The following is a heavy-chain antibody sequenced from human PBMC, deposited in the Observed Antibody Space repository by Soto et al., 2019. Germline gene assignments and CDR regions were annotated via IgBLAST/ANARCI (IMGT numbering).Heavy chain of an antibody. J-gene: IGHJ1*01. V-gene: IGHV3-64D*06. D-gene: IGHD2-21*01. Sequence: GGSLRLSCSASGFTFSSFAMHWVRQAPGKGLEYVSGISSNGFSTYYADSVKGRFTISRDNSKNTLFLQMSSLRADDTAVYYCVNPRSTVMIPHSWGQGTLVTVSS. CDR3: VNPRSTVMIPHS. CDR2: ISSNGFST. CDR1: GFTFSSFA.